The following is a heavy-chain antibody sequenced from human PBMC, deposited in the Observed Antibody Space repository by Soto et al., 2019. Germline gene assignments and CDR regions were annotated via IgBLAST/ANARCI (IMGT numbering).Heavy chain of an antibody. D-gene: IGHD5-12*01. CDR2: MNPNSGNP. CDR3: VRLPDNVYVWTGRSGYNDY. CDR1: GYTFTNYE. J-gene: IGHJ4*02. V-gene: IGHV1-8*01. Sequence: QVQLVQSGSEVKKPGASVKVSCKASGYTFTNYEINWVRHATGQGLEWMGWMNPNSGNPGYAQKFQGRVTMTRDTSIHTAYMELSSLRSEDPAVYYCVRLPDNVYVWTGRSGYNDYCCQGTLVTDSS.